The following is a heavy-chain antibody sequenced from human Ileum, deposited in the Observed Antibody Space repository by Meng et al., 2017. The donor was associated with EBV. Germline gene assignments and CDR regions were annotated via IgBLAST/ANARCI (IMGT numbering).Heavy chain of an antibody. CDR1: GGSISSSNYY. J-gene: IGHJ2*01. CDR3: ARGQKGYFDL. CDR2: IYNSGST. Sequence: QEQLQESGPGLGKPSQTLSLTCTVSGGSISSSNYYWSWIRQPPGTGLEWSGHIYNSGSTYYNPSLKSRITISVDTSKNQFSLKLSSVTAADTAVYYCARGQKGYFDLWGRGTLVTVSS. V-gene: IGHV4-30-4*01.